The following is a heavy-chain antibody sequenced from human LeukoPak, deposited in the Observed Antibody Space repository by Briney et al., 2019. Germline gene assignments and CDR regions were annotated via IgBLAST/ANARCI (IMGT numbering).Heavy chain of an antibody. CDR3: ARDFNGSYLRGY. J-gene: IGHJ4*02. CDR2: ISTSLTTI. Sequence: GGSLRLSCAASGFTFSSYAMSWVRQAPGKGLEWVSYISTSLTTIYYADSVRGRFTISRDNAKNSLYLQMNSLRAEDTAVYYCARDFNGSYLRGYWGQGTLVTVSS. CDR1: GFTFSSYA. V-gene: IGHV3-48*04. D-gene: IGHD1-26*01.